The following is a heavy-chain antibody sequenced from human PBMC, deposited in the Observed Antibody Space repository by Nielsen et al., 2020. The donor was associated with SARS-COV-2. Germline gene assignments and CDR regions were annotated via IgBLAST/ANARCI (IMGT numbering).Heavy chain of an antibody. CDR1: GGSISTSSHS. J-gene: IGHJ4*02. CDR2: IYSSGTT. CDR3: ATPFFSGNFPGDPFDS. D-gene: IGHD1-26*01. Sequence: SETLSLTCTVSGGSISTSSHSWGWIRQPPGKGLEWIGTIYSSGTTYYGPSLRSRVTISIDRFKNRFSLRLSFVTAADTATYYCATPFFSGNFPGDPFDSWGQGTLVTVSS. V-gene: IGHV4-39*01.